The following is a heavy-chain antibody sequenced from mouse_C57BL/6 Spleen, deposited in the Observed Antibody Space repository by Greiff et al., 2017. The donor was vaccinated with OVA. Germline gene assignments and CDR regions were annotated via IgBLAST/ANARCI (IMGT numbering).Heavy chain of an antibody. CDR2: ISSGGSYT. V-gene: IGHV5-6*01. CDR3: ARHEGSSYFDY. J-gene: IGHJ2*01. D-gene: IGHD1-1*01. Sequence: EVQGVESGGDLVKPGGSLKLSCAASGFTFSSYGMSWVRQTPDKRLECVATISSGGSYTYYPDSVKGRFTISRDNAKNTLYLQMSSLKSEDTAMYYCARHEGSSYFDYWGQGTTLTVSS. CDR1: GFTFSSYG.